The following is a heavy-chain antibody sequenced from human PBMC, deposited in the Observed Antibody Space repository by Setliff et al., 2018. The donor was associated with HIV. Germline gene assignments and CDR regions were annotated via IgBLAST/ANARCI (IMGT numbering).Heavy chain of an antibody. J-gene: IGHJ4*02. CDR2: INHSGGT. Sequence: PSETLSLTCAVYGGSFSAYHWSWIRQTPGKGLEWLGEINHSGGTNYNPSLKSQVTISIDTSKNQFSLKLSSVTAADTAVYYCASGAYYSGGSGYRTPPPTWGQGTLVTVYS. V-gene: IGHV4-34*01. D-gene: IGHD3-22*01. CDR1: GGSFSAYH. CDR3: ASGAYYSGGSGYRTPPPT.